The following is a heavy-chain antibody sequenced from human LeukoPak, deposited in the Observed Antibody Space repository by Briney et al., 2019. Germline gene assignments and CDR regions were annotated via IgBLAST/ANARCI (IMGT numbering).Heavy chain of an antibody. D-gene: IGHD2-2*01. V-gene: IGHV3-23*01. CDR2: ISGSGGST. Sequence: PGGSLRLSCAASGFTFSSYAMSWVRQAPGKGLEWVSAISGSGGSTYYADSVKGRFTISRDNSKNTLYLQMNSLRAEDTAVYYCAKTEAGYCSSTSCCFDYWGQGTLVTVSS. CDR1: GFTFSSYA. CDR3: AKTEAGYCSSTSCCFDY. J-gene: IGHJ4*02.